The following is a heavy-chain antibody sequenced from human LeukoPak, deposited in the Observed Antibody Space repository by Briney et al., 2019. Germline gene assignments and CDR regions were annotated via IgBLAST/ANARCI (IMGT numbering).Heavy chain of an antibody. J-gene: IGHJ6*03. D-gene: IGHD3-9*01. V-gene: IGHV4-59*01. Sequence: SETLSLTCTVSGGSISSYYWSWIRQPPGKGLEWIGYLYYSGSTNYNPSLKSRVTISVDTSKNQFSLKLSSVTAADTAVYYCARDASEHYDILTGYYRDYYYYYMDVWGKGTTVTISS. CDR2: LYYSGST. CDR1: GGSISSYY. CDR3: ARDASEHYDILTGYYRDYYYYYMDV.